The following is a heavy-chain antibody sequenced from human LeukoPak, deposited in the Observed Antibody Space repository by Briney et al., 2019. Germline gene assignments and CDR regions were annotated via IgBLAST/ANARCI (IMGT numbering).Heavy chain of an antibody. D-gene: IGHD6-19*01. CDR3: PHIPLLIAVAGHFDY. J-gene: IGHJ4*02. V-gene: IGHV2-5*02. CDR2: IYWDDDK. Sequence: SGPTLVNPTQTLTLTCTFSGFSLSTSGVGVGWIRQPPGKALVWLALIYWDDDKRYSPSLKSRLTITKDTSKNQVVLTMTNMDPVDTATYYCPHIPLLIAVAGHFDYWGQGTLVTVSS. CDR1: GFSLSTSGVG.